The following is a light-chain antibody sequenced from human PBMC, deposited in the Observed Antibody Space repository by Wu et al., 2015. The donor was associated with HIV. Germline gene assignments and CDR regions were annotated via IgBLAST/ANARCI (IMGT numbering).Light chain of an antibody. CDR1: QSVTSSY. CDR3: QQRSNGLT. Sequence: EIVLTQSPGTLSLSPGERATLSCRASQSVTSSYLGWYQQKPGQAPRLLIYGASNRATGIPARFSGSGSGTDFTLTISSLEPEDFAVYYCQQRSNGLTFGGGTKVEIK. V-gene: IGKV3D-20*02. CDR2: GAS. J-gene: IGKJ4*01.